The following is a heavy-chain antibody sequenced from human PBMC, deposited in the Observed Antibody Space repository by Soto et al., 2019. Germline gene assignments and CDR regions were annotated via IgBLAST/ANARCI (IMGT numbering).Heavy chain of an antibody. CDR1: GFTFSSYA. Sequence: VQLLESGGGLVQPGGSLRLSCAASGFTFSSYAMSWVRQAPGKGLEWVSAISGSGGSTYYADSVKGRFTNSRDNSKKTLYLQMNSLRAEDTAVYYCAKDLAVAGIWYFDLWGRGTLVTVSS. J-gene: IGHJ2*01. D-gene: IGHD6-19*01. CDR3: AKDLAVAGIWYFDL. V-gene: IGHV3-23*01. CDR2: ISGSGGST.